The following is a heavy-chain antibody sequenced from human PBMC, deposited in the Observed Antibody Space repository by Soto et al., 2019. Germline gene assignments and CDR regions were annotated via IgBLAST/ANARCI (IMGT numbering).Heavy chain of an antibody. J-gene: IGHJ3*02. D-gene: IGHD2-8*02. CDR3: AKATATGGGAFEI. CDR2: ILVGGST. Sequence: GGSLRLSCALSGFICSSYDVSWVRQAPGKGLEWVSTILVGGSTHFEDSVTGRFTISRDTSKNTVYLQMNRLTAGDTAMYYCAKATATGGGAFEIYGQGTMVTVSS. V-gene: IGHV3-23*01. CDR1: GFICSSYD.